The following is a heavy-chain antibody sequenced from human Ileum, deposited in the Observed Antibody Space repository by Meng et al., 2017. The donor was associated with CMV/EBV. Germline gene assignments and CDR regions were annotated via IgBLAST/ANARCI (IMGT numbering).Heavy chain of an antibody. CDR3: ARAHVIPNGNYMFDY. V-gene: IGHV4-4*08. Sequence: QVHLQESGPGLVKTSEPLSLTCSVSNGSFNIYYWSWLRQSPGKGLEFIAYISSSGDTNYNPPLRSRVAISIDTTKEHFSLRLTSVTAADTAVYYCARAHVIPNGNYMFDYWGQGALVTVSS. CDR2: ISSSGDT. D-gene: IGHD1-7*01. J-gene: IGHJ4*02. CDR1: NGSFNIYY.